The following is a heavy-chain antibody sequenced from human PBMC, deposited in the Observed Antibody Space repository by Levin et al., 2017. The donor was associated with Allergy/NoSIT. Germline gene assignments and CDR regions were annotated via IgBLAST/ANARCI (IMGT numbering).Heavy chain of an antibody. J-gene: IGHJ4*02. CDR2: IYYSGST. Sequence: SETLSLTCTVSGGSISSYYWNWIRQPPGKGLEWIGYIYYSGSTNYNPSLKSRVTISVDTSKNQFSLKLSSVTAADTAVYYCARGFWSGYYPFDYWGQGTLVTVSS. CDR3: ARGFWSGYYPFDY. V-gene: IGHV4-59*08. D-gene: IGHD3-3*01. CDR1: GGSISSYY.